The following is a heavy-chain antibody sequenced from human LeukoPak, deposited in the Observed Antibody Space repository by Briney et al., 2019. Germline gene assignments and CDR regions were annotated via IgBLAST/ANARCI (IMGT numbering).Heavy chain of an antibody. CDR3: ARDPHIVVVTDKPYGMDV. D-gene: IGHD2-21*02. V-gene: IGHV3-21*01. CDR1: GFTFSSYS. J-gene: IGHJ6*02. CDR2: ISSSSSYI. Sequence: GGSLRLSCAPSGFTFSSYSMNWVRQAPGKGLEWVSSISSSSSYIYYTDSVRGRFTISRDNAKNSLYLQMHSLRAGDTAVYYCARDPHIVVVTDKPYGMDVWGQGTTVTVSS.